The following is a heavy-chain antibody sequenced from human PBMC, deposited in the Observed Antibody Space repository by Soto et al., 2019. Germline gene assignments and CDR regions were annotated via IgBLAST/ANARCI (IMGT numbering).Heavy chain of an antibody. V-gene: IGHV3-33*01. CDR1: GLTSRSYA. CDR3: ARDQPGYSYGYGLGY. Sequence: GGSLRLSCAASGLTSRSYAMHWFRQAPGKGLEWVEVKWYDGSNKYYADSVKGRFTISRDNSKNTLYLQMNSLRAEDTAVYYCARDQPGYSYGYGLGYWGQGTLVTVSS. J-gene: IGHJ4*02. CDR2: KWYDGSNK. D-gene: IGHD5-18*01.